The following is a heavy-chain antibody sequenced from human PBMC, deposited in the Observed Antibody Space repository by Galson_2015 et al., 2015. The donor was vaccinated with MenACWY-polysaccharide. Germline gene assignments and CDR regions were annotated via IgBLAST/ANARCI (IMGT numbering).Heavy chain of an antibody. CDR1: QLYLGLSA. J-gene: IGHJ4*02. Sequence: SLGFSSATSQLYLGLSAMSCVRPAPGYGPGWVGFIRSKAYGGTTEYAASVKGRFTISRDVSKNIVYLQMNSLKTDDTAVYYCRAVRSGDSDYWGQGTLVTVSS. CDR3: RAVRSGDSDY. CDR2: IRSKAYGGTT. D-gene: IGHD3-3*01. V-gene: IGHV3-49*02.